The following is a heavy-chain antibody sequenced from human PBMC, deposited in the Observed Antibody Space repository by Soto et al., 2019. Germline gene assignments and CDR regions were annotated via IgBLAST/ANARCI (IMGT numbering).Heavy chain of an antibody. CDR1: GFTFGDYA. CDR2: IRDKAYVGTT. V-gene: IGHV3-49*04. D-gene: IGHD3-10*01. CDR3: TRDGDYYVSGTYGYFEY. Sequence: GGSLRLSCSASGFTFGDYAMSWVRQAPWKGLEWVGFIRDKAYVGTTEYAASVEGRFTIARDDAKSIAYLQMRSLKTDDTAVYYCTRDGDYYVSGTYGYFEYWGQGT. J-gene: IGHJ4*02.